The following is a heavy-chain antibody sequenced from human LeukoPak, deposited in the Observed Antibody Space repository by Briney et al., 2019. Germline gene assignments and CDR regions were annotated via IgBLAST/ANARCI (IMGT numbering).Heavy chain of an antibody. J-gene: IGHJ4*02. V-gene: IGHV1-2*06. CDR2: INPNSGGT. CDR3: ARLTDFDWPYFDY. CDR1: GYTFTGYY. D-gene: IGHD3-9*01. Sequence: ASVKVSCKASGYTFTGYYMHWVPQAPGQGLEWMGRINPNSGGTNYAQKFQGRVTMTRDTSISTAYMELSRLRSDDTAVYYCARLTDFDWPYFDYWGQGTLVTVSS.